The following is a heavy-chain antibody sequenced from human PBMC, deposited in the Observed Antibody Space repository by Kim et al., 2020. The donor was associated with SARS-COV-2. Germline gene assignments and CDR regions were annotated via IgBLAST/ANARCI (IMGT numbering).Heavy chain of an antibody. J-gene: IGHJ5*02. Sequence: SETLSLTCAVYGGSFSGYYWSWIRQPPGKGLEWIGEINHSGSTNYNPSLKSRVTISVDTSKNQFSLKLSSVTAADTAVYYCARGRIVFVDCSSTSRYAVGIAVAGWGWFDPWGQGTLVTVSS. CDR3: ARGRIVFVDCSSTSRYAVGIAVAGWGWFDP. D-gene: IGHD2-2*01. V-gene: IGHV4-34*01. CDR1: GGSFSGYY. CDR2: INHSGST.